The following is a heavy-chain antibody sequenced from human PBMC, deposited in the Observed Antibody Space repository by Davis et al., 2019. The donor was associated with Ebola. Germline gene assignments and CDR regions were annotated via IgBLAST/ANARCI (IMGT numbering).Heavy chain of an antibody. CDR3: ARVVTIFGADY. CDR1: GYSINRGFT. Sequence: MPSETLSLTCTVSGYSINRGFTWGWIRQPPGKGLEWIGSIYHSGSTNYSPSLKSRVTISVDTSKNQFSLRLKSVTAADTAMYYCARVVTIFGADYWGQGTLVTVSS. V-gene: IGHV4-38-2*02. D-gene: IGHD3-3*01. CDR2: IYHSGST. J-gene: IGHJ4*02.